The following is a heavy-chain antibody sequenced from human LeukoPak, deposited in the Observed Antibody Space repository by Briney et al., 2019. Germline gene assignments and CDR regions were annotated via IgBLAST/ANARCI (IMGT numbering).Heavy chain of an antibody. D-gene: IGHD6-13*01. V-gene: IGHV4-39*01. CDR1: GGSISSSAYS. J-gene: IGHJ4*02. Sequence: ASETLSLTCTASGGSISSSAYSWGWIRQPPGKGFDWIGNIYDNGNTYYNPSLKSRVTISVDTSKNQFSLQLNSVTAADTAVYYCARQYGPGYSSTWYFDYWGQGTLVTVSS. CDR2: IYDNGNT. CDR3: ARQYGPGYSSTWYFDY.